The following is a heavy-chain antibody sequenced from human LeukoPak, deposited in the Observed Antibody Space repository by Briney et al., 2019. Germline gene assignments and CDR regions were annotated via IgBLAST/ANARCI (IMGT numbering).Heavy chain of an antibody. J-gene: IGHJ4*02. CDR2: ISGSGGST. Sequence: QAGGSLRLYCAASGFTFSSYAMSWVRQDPGKGLEWVSAISGSGGSTYYADSVKGRFTISRDNSKNTLYLQMNSLRAEDTAVYYCAKGGRDDYVWGSYRPHAGYYFDYWGQGTLVTVSS. D-gene: IGHD3-16*02. CDR1: GFTFSSYA. CDR3: AKGGRDDYVWGSYRPHAGYYFDY. V-gene: IGHV3-23*01.